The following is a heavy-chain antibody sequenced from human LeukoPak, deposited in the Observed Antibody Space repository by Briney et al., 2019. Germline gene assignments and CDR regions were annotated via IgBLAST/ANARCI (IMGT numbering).Heavy chain of an antibody. V-gene: IGHV4-59*08. Sequence: SETLSLTCTVSGGSISSYYWSWIRQPPGKGLEWIGYIYYSGSTNYNPSLKSRVTISVDTSKNQFSLKLSSVTAADTAVYYCARHTYYYDSSGYLYYFDFWGQGTLVTVSS. CDR3: ARHTYYYDSSGYLYYFDF. J-gene: IGHJ4*02. CDR1: GGSISSYY. CDR2: IYYSGST. D-gene: IGHD3-22*01.